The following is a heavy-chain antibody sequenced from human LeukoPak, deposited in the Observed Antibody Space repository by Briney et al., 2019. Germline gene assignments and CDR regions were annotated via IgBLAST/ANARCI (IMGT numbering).Heavy chain of an antibody. CDR2: INPNSGGT. Sequence: ASVKVSCKASGYTFTGYYMHWVRQAPGQGLEWMGWINPNSGGTNYAQKFQGRVTMTRDTSISTAYMELSRPRSDDTAVYYCARGGQYSYGRINAFDIWGQGTMVTVSS. J-gene: IGHJ3*02. CDR3: ARGGQYSYGRINAFDI. CDR1: GYTFTGYY. D-gene: IGHD5-18*01. V-gene: IGHV1-2*02.